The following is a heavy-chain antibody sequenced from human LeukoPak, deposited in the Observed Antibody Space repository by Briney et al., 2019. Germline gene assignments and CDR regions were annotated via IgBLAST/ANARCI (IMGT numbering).Heavy chain of an antibody. CDR1: GGSFSGYY. V-gene: IGHV4-34*01. CDR2: INHSGST. Sequence: PSETLSLTCAVYGGSFSGYYWSWIRQPPGKGLEWIGEINHSGSTNYNPSLKSRVTISVDTSKNRFSLKLSSVTAADTAVYYCARSTGERLVVTAVRVAEFDYSCHASLVNVTS. CDR3: ARSTGERLVVTAVRVAEFDY. D-gene: IGHD2-21*02. J-gene: IGHJ4*01.